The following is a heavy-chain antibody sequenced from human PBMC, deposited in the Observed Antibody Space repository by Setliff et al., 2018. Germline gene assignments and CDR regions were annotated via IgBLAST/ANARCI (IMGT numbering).Heavy chain of an antibody. CDR3: VRRTYYYDTSPMGWFDP. J-gene: IGHJ5*02. V-gene: IGHV4-39*07. CDR1: GGSISSGSHY. D-gene: IGHD3-22*01. Sequence: SETLSLTCTVSGGSISSGSHYWSWIRQPPGKGLEWIGSINHGGDTSYNPSLQSRVAISVDTSKNQFSLKLSSVTAADTAVYYCVRRTYYYDTSPMGWFDPWGQGILVTVSS. CDR2: INHGGDT.